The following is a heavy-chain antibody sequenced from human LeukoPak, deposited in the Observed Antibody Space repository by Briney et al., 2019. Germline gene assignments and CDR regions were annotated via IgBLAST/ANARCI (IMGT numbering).Heavy chain of an antibody. D-gene: IGHD6-13*01. J-gene: IGHJ5*02. CDR3: ARVAAAGTSWFDP. CDR1: GGSISSGSYY. Sequence: SETLSLTCTVSGGSISSGSYYWSWIRRPAGKGLEWIGRIYTSGSTNYNPSLKSRVTISVDTSKNQFSLKLSSVTAADTAVYYCARVAAAGTSWFDPWGQGTLVTVSS. V-gene: IGHV4-61*02. CDR2: IYTSGST.